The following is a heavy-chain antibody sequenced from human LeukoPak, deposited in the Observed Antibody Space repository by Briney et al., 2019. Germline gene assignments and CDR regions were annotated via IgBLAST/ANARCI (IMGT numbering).Heavy chain of an antibody. D-gene: IGHD5-18*01. CDR2: IYHSGST. J-gene: IGHJ4*02. CDR3: ASKEYTYGYFDY. Sequence: SGTLSLTCAVSGGSISSTMWWSWVRQPPGKGLEWIGEIYHSGSTNYNPSLKSRVTISVDKSKNPFSLKLSSVTAADTAVYYCASKEYTYGYFDYWGQGTLVTVSS. CDR1: GGSISSTMW. V-gene: IGHV4-4*02.